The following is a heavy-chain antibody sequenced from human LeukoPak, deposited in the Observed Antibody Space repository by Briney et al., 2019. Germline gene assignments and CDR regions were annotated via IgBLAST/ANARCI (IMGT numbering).Heavy chain of an antibody. Sequence: SETLSLTCAVSGYSISSGYYWGWVRQDPGKGLEWIGSIYHTGSTDYNPSLKSRLAISVDMSKNQFSLNLRSVTAADTAVYYCARDKDDYVWGTYRWWGQGMLVTVSS. CDR3: ARDKDDYVWGTYRW. CDR1: GYSISSGYY. CDR2: IYHTGST. J-gene: IGHJ4*02. D-gene: IGHD3-16*02. V-gene: IGHV4-38-2*01.